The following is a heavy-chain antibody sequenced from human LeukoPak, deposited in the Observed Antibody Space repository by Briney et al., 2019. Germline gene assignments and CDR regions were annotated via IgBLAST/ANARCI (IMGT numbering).Heavy chain of an antibody. CDR3: ARSLGQWLLDY. Sequence: GGSLRLSCAASGFTFSSYSMNWVRQAPGKGLEWVSSISSSSSYIYYADSVKGRFTISRDNAKNSLYLQMSSLRAEDTAVYYCARSLGQWLLDYWGQGTLVTVSS. CDR1: GFTFSSYS. CDR2: ISSSSSYI. D-gene: IGHD5-12*01. V-gene: IGHV3-21*01. J-gene: IGHJ4*02.